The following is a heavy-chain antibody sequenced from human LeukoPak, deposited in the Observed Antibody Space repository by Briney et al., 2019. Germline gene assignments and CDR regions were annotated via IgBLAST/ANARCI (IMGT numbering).Heavy chain of an antibody. CDR2: ISSSSFKI. Sequence: GGSLRLSCAASEFTFVRYAMNWVRQAPGKGLEWVSYISSSSFKIGYADSVKGRFTISRDNSKNSLYLQMDSLRVEDTAVCYCVRDPSYGSSWYYYMDVWGKGTTVTVSS. D-gene: IGHD6-13*01. V-gene: IGHV3-48*04. CDR1: EFTFVRYA. CDR3: VRDPSYGSSWYYYMDV. J-gene: IGHJ6*03.